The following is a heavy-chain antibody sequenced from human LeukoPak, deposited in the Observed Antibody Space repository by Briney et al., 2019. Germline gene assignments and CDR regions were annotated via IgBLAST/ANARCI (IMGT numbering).Heavy chain of an antibody. V-gene: IGHV3-30*03. CDR1: GFTFSSYG. D-gene: IGHD2-15*01. Sequence: GTSLRLSCAASGFTFSSYGMHWVRQAPGKGLEWVALILYDGSIKNYADSVKGRFTISRDNSNNTAYLQMNSLRVEDTAVYYCVRILGGSRFDPWGQGALVTVSS. CDR3: VRILGGSRFDP. J-gene: IGHJ5*02. CDR2: ILYDGSIK.